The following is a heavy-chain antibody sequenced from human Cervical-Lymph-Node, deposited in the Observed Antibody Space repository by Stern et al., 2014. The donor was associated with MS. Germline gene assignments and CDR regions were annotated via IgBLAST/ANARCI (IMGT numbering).Heavy chain of an antibody. D-gene: IGHD5-18*01. Sequence: VHLVESGPGLVKPSETLSLTCTVSGDSISSYYWSWIRQSPGKGLEWIGYISDIGITNYSPSLESRVTISVDTSENQFSLKVTSVTAADTAVYYCASETMGYGLDIWGQGTVVTVSS. CDR1: GDSISSYY. CDR3: ASETMGYGLDI. J-gene: IGHJ3*02. CDR2: ISDIGIT. V-gene: IGHV4-59*01.